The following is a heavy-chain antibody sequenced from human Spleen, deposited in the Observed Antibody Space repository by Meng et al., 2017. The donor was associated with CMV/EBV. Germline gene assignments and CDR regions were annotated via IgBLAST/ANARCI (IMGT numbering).Heavy chain of an antibody. CDR2: IIPIFGTA. J-gene: IGHJ4*02. CDR3: ARGIVGDTH. Sequence: KVSCKASGVTFSRYSIPWVRRAPGQGLEWMGGIIPIFGTANYAQKFQGRVTITTDDSTSTAYMELSNLRSEDTAVYYCARGIVGDTHWGQGTLVTVSS. D-gene: IGHD1-26*01. CDR1: GVTFSRYS. V-gene: IGHV1-69*05.